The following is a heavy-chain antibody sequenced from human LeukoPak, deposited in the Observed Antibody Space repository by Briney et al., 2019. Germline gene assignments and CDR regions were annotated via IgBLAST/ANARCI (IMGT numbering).Heavy chain of an antibody. CDR3: VRDGRDSTAYSLH. CDR2: INPSGGSA. CDR1: GYTFTSYY. V-gene: IGHV1-46*01. J-gene: IGHJ4*02. Sequence: ASVKVSCKASGYTFTSYYIHWVRQAPGQGLEWMGIINPSGGSASYAQKFEGRVTMTRDTSTSTVYMELSSLRAEDTAVYYCVRDGRDSTAYSLHWGQGTLVTVSS. D-gene: IGHD3-22*01.